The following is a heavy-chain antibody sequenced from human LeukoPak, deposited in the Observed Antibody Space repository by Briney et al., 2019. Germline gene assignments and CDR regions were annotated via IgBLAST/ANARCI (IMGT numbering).Heavy chain of an antibody. CDR2: ISSSSSYI. CDR1: GFTFSSYS. D-gene: IGHD1-1*01. J-gene: IGHJ4*02. V-gene: IGHV3-21*01. CDR3: VRDSRNWNFFVY. Sequence: PGGSLRLSCAASGFTFSSYSMNWVRQAPGKGLEWVSSISSSSSYIYYADSVKGRFTISRDNAKNSLYLQMNSLRAEDTAVYYCVRDSRNWNFFVYWGQGTLVTVSS.